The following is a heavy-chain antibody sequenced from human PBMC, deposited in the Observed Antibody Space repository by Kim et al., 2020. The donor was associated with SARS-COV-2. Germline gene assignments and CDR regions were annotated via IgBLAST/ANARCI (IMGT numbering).Heavy chain of an antibody. CDR2: IKKDGSGK. V-gene: IGHV3-7*01. J-gene: IGHJ6*02. CDR1: GFTLSSYW. Sequence: GGSLRLSCAASGFTLSSYWMSWVRQAPGKGLEWVANIKKDGSGKYYADSVKGRFTISRDNAKNSLYLQMKSLRAEDTAVYYCAKDSSSGGYYDGMDVWG. CDR3: AKDSSSGGYYDGMDV. D-gene: IGHD6-25*01.